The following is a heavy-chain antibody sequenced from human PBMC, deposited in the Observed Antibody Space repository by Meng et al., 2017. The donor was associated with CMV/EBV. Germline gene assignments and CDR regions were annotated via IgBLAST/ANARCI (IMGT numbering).Heavy chain of an antibody. D-gene: IGHD1-26*01. CDR2: IGGVTTNET. CDR3: ARPIYGGGYRNGN. Sequence: GESLKISCAASGFTFSSHAMTWVRQAPGKGLEWVSVIGGVTTNETHYADSVKGRFTISRDNSKNTLYLQMNSLRVEDTAVYYCARPIYGGGYRNGNWGQGTLVTVSS. CDR1: GFTFSSHA. V-gene: IGHV3-23*01. J-gene: IGHJ4*02.